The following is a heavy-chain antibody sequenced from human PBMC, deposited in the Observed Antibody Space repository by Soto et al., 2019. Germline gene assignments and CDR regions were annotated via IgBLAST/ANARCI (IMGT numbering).Heavy chain of an antibody. J-gene: IGHJ4*02. CDR3: GRGRSGQIVVFY. CDR2: IGPESGAT. CDR1: GYTFTGHY. Sequence: ASVKVSCKASGYTFTGHYIHWVRQAPEQGPEWMGEIGPESGATRYAQKFQGRVTMTRDMSITTVYMELNNLSPDDTAVYYCGRGRSGQIVVFYWGQGTPVTVST. D-gene: IGHD5-12*01. V-gene: IGHV1-2*02.